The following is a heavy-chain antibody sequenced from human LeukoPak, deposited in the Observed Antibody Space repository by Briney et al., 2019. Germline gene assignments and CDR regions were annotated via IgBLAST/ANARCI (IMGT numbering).Heavy chain of an antibody. J-gene: IGHJ3*02. CDR1: GGSISSGDYS. CDR2: INHSGST. Sequence: PSETLSLTCAVSGGSISSGDYSWSWIRQPPGKGLEWIGEINHSGSTNYNPSLKSRVTISVDTSKNQFSLRLSSVTAADTAVYYCARHFPQKGGGITMVRGVRQPRGAFDIWGQGTMVTVSS. D-gene: IGHD3-10*01. CDR3: ARHFPQKGGGITMVRGVRQPRGAFDI. V-gene: IGHV4-34*01.